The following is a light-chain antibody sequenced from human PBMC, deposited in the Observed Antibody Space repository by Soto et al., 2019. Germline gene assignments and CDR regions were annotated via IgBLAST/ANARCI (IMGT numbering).Light chain of an antibody. V-gene: IGLV2-14*03. CDR2: DVN. J-gene: IGLJ2*01. CDR3: ASFTRSVTVV. CDR1: SIDVGGYNY. Sequence: QSLLTQPASVSGSPGQSITIWCTGTSIDVGGYNYVSWYQQHPGKVPRLIISDVNKRPSGVSDRFSGSKSGNTASLTISGLQAEDEADYYCASFTRSVTVVFGGGTKVTVL.